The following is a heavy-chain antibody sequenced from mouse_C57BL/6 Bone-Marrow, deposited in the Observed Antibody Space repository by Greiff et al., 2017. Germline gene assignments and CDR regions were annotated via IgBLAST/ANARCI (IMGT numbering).Heavy chain of an antibody. V-gene: IGHV1-55*01. D-gene: IGHD2-4*01. CDR3: AGGLSYWYFDV. CDR1: GYTFTSYW. CDR2: IYPGSGST. Sequence: QVQLQQPGAELVKPGASVKMSCKASGYTFTSYWITWVKQRPGQGLEWIGDIYPGSGSTNYNEKFKGQATLTVDTSSSTAYMLLSSLTSEDAAVYYCAGGLSYWYFDVWGPGTTVTVSS. J-gene: IGHJ1*01.